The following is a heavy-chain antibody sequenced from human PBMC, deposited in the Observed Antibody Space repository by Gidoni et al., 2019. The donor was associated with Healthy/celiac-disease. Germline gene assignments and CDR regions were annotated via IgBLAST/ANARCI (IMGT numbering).Heavy chain of an antibody. J-gene: IGHJ4*02. CDR3: ARGKGFPLYFD. Sequence: QVQLQQWGAGLLKPSETLSLTCAVYGGSFSGYYLSWIRQPPGKGLEWIGEINHSGSTNYNPSLKSRVTISVDTSKNQFSLKLSSVTAADTAVYYWARGKGFPLYFDWGQGTLVTVSS. CDR1: GGSFSGYY. CDR2: INHSGST. V-gene: IGHV4-34*01. D-gene: IGHD3-9*01.